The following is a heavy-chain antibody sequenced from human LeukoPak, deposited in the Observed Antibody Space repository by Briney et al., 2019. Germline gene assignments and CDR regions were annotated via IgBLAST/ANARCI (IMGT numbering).Heavy chain of an antibody. J-gene: IGHJ3*02. CDR3: ARWARFPYYDFWSGHPDAFDI. CDR1: GGSFSGYY. D-gene: IGHD3-3*01. CDR2: INHSGST. V-gene: IGHV4-34*01. Sequence: SETLSLTCAVYGGSFSGYYWSWIRQPPVKGLEWIGEINHSGSTNYNPSLKSRVTISVDTSKNQFSLKLSSVTAADTAVYYCARWARFPYYDFWSGHPDAFDIWGQGTMVTVSS.